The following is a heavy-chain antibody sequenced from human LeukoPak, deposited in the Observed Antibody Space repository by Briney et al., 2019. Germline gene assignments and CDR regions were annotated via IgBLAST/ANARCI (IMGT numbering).Heavy chain of an antibody. CDR3: ARGMEMATMEYFDY. D-gene: IGHD5-24*01. CDR1: GFTFSSYE. J-gene: IGHJ4*02. Sequence: HPGGSLRLSCAASGFTFSSYEMNWVRQAPGKGLEWVSYISSSGSTIYYADSVKGRFTISRDNAKNSLYLQMNSLRGEDTAVYYCARGMEMATMEYFDYWGQGTLVTVSS. CDR2: ISSSGSTI. V-gene: IGHV3-48*03.